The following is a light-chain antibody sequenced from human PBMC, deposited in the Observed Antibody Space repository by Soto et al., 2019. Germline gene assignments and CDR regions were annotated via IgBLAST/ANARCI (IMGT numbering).Light chain of an antibody. J-gene: IGKJ4*01. Sequence: EIVLTQSPATLSLSPGERATLSCSASQTVSSSLAWYQQKPGQAPRLHIYEVSNRATGIPARFSGSGSGADFTLTISSLEPGDFAFYYCQQHSNWPLTFGGGTKV. CDR1: QTVSSS. CDR3: QQHSNWPLT. V-gene: IGKV3-11*01. CDR2: EVS.